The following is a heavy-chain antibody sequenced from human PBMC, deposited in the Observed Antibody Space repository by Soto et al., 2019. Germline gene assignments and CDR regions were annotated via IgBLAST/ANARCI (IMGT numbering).Heavy chain of an antibody. D-gene: IGHD4-17*01. CDR2: IYYSGST. Sequence: SETLSLTCTVSGGFISSSSYYWGWIRQPPGKGLEWIGSIYYSGSTYYNPSLKSRVTISVDTSKNQFSLKLSSVTAADTAVYYCARHMSNDDGDYGWFAPWGQGTLVTVSS. CDR3: ARHMSNDDGDYGWFAP. CDR1: GGFISSSSYY. V-gene: IGHV4-39*01. J-gene: IGHJ5*02.